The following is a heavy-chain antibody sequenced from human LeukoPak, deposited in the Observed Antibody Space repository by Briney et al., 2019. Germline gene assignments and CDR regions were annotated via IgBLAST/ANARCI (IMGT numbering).Heavy chain of an antibody. CDR2: INPSGGST. V-gene: IGHV1-46*01. CDR1: GYTFTSYY. CDR3: ARLIAVAGLGIYYFDY. Sequence: ASVKVSCKASGYTFTSYYMHWVRQAPGQGLEWMGIINPSGGSTSYAQKFQGRVTMTRDTSTSTVYMELSSLRSEDTAVYYCARLIAVAGLGIYYFDYWGQGTLVTVSS. J-gene: IGHJ4*02. D-gene: IGHD6-19*01.